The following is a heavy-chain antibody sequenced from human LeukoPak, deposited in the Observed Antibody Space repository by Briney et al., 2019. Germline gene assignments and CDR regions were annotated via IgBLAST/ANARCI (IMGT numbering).Heavy chain of an antibody. CDR2: ISYSGTT. CDR1: SASISSSPYY. CDR3: ARNPTGITIFGVPSQVYYMDV. J-gene: IGHJ6*03. V-gene: IGHV4-39*02. Sequence: SETLSLTCTVSSASISSSPYYWGWIRQSPGKGLGWIGSISYSGTTYYNPSLKSRVTISVDTSKNHFSLKLSSVTAADTAVYYCARNPTGITIFGVPSQVYYMDVWGKGTTVTVSS. D-gene: IGHD3-3*01.